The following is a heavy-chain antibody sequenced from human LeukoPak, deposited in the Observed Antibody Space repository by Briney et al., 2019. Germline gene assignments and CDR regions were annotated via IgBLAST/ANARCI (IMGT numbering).Heavy chain of an antibody. V-gene: IGHV4-39*01. CDR3: ARHEQWLVLLKY. CDR2: FYYSGNT. J-gene: IGHJ4*02. Sequence: PSETLSLTCIVSGDSISSSRNYWGWIRQPPGKGLEWIGSFYYSGNTYYNPSLKSRVTISVDTSKNQFSLKLSSVTAADTAVYSCARHEQWLVLLKYWGQGTLVTVSS. D-gene: IGHD6-19*01. CDR1: GDSISSSRNY.